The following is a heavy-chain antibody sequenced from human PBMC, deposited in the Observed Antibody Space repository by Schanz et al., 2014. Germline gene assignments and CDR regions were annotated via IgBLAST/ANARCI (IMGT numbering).Heavy chain of an antibody. V-gene: IGHV1-18*01. CDR3: ARGYGDSPTDF. CDR2: INTYNGNT. CDR1: GYTFTFTTYG. Sequence: QVQLVQSGAEVQKPGASVKVSCKASGYTFTFTTYGISWVRQVPGQGLEWMGWINTYNGNTNYAQKFQGRVVMTTDTSTSTTYMEMRSLRSEDTAVYYCARGYGDSPTDFWGQGTLVTGSS. J-gene: IGHJ4*02. D-gene: IGHD4-17*01.